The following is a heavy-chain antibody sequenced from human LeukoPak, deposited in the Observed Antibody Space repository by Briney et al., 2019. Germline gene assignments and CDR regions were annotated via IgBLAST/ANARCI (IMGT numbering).Heavy chain of an antibody. CDR3: ARDSPYYYDSSGYYGAIRY. D-gene: IGHD3-22*01. CDR2: INPNSGGT. CDR1: GYTFTGYY. J-gene: IGHJ4*02. V-gene: IGHV1-2*02. Sequence: WASVKVSCKASGYTFTGYYMHWVRQAPGQGLEWMGWINPNSGGTNYAQKFQGRVTMTRDTSISTAYMELSRLRSGDTAVYYCARDSPYYYDSSGYYGAIRYWGQGTLVTVSS.